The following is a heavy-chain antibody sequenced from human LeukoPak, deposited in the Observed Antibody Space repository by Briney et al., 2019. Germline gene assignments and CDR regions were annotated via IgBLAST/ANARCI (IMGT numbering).Heavy chain of an antibody. V-gene: IGHV3-30-3*01. Sequence: GGSLRLSCAASGFTFSSFAMHWVRQAPGKGLEWVAVISYDGSNKYYADSVKGRFTISRDNSKNTLYLQMNSLRAEDTAVYYCARDRGDGYNYFDYWGQGTLVTVSS. J-gene: IGHJ4*02. CDR1: GFTFSSFA. CDR3: ARDRGDGYNYFDY. CDR2: ISYDGSNK. D-gene: IGHD5-24*01.